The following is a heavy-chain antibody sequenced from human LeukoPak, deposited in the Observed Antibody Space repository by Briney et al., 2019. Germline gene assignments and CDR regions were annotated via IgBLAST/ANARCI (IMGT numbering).Heavy chain of an antibody. Sequence: GGSLRLFCAASGFTFSSYGMQWVRQAPGMGPEWVSVISHNGTVRHYADSVKGRFTISRDSSTNRLYLQMDSLRTEDTAVYYCAKEGSQYASSWFDHWGQGTLVTVSS. CDR1: GFTFSSYG. D-gene: IGHD2-2*01. CDR3: AKEGSQYASSWFDH. V-gene: IGHV3-30*18. J-gene: IGHJ5*02. CDR2: ISHNGTVR.